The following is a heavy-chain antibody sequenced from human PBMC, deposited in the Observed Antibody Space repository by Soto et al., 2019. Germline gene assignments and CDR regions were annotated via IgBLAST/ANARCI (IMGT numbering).Heavy chain of an antibody. CDR3: AKSGNYDILTGPTQYYFDY. J-gene: IGHJ4*02. V-gene: IGHV3-9*01. CDR2: ISWNSGSI. Sequence: EVQLVESGGGLVQPGRSLRLSCAASGFTFDDYAMHWVRQAPGKGLEWVSGISWNSGSIGYANSVKGRFTISRDNAKNSLYLQMNSQRAEDTALYYCAKSGNYDILTGPTQYYFDYWGQGTLVTVSS. CDR1: GFTFDDYA. D-gene: IGHD3-9*01.